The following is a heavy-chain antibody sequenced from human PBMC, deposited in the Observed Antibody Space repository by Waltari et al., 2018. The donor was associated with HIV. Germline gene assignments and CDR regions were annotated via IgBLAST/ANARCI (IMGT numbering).Heavy chain of an antibody. D-gene: IGHD1-26*01. V-gene: IGHV1-18*01. J-gene: IGHJ5*02. CDR2: ISGYNGNT. Sequence: QVQLVESGDAVKKPGASVKVSCKAAGYTFTPYNITWVRQAPGLGLEWMGWISGYNGNTKYSENLKGRVTMTTDTSTTTVYLELRSLKPDDTALYYCARGSAVGATVYFDPWGQGTLVTVSS. CDR1: GYTFTPYN. CDR3: ARGSAVGATVYFDP.